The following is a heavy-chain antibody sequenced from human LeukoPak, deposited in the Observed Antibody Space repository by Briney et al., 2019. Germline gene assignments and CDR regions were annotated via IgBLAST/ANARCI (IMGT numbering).Heavy chain of an antibody. D-gene: IGHD4-11*01. J-gene: IGHJ1*01. CDR2: FDPEDGET. V-gene: IGHV1-24*01. Sequence: ASVKVSCKVSGYTLTELSMHWVRQAPGKGLEWMGGFDPEDGETIYAQTFQGRVPMTAATSTDTAYMELSSLRSEDTAVYYCATRLTTVTITGSFPHWGQGTLVTVSS. CDR3: ATRLTTVTITGSFPH. CDR1: GYTLTELS.